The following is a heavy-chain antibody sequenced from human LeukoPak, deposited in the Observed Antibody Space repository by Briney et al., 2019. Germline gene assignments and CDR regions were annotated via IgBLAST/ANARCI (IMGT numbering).Heavy chain of an antibody. CDR3: ARLKRHRYFDY. CDR2: IYYSGST. V-gene: IGHV4-39*01. J-gene: IGHJ4*02. Sequence: SETLSLTCTVSVGSISSSSYYWGWIRQPPGKGLEWIGSIYYSGSTYYNPSLKSRVTISVDTSKNQFSLKLSSVTAADTAVYYCARLKRHRYFDYWGQGTLVTVSS. CDR1: VGSISSSSYY.